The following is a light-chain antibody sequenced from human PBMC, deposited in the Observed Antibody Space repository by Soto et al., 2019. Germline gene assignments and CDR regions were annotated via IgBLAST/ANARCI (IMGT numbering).Light chain of an antibody. Sequence: QSFLTQPPSASGTPGQRVTISCYGSSSNIGSNTVNWYQHLPGTAPKLLIYSNNQRPSGVPDRFSGSKSGTSASLAISGLQSEDEADYYCPAWDDSLNGYVFGSWTKVTV. CDR2: SNN. J-gene: IGLJ1*01. V-gene: IGLV1-44*01. CDR3: PAWDDSLNGYV. CDR1: SSNIGSNT.